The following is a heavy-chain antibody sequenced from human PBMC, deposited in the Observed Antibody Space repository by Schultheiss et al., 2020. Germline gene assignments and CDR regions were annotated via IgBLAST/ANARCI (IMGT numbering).Heavy chain of an antibody. V-gene: IGHV3-30*18. Sequence: GESLKISCAASGFTFDDYAMHWVRQAPGKGLEWVAVISYDGSNKYYADSVKGRFTISRDNSKNTLYLQMNSLRAEDTALYYCAKGWFGELLYPFDYWGQGTLVTVSS. D-gene: IGHD3-10*01. CDR3: AKGWFGELLYPFDY. J-gene: IGHJ4*02. CDR2: ISYDGSNK. CDR1: GFTFDDYA.